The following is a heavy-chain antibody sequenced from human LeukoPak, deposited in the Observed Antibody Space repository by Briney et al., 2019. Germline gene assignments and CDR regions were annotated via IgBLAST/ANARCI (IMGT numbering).Heavy chain of an antibody. V-gene: IGHV3-7*01. Sequence: GGSLRLSCAASGCRFTIHWMSWVRQAPGKGLEWVANIKEDGSEKYYVDSVKGRFTISRDNAKNSLFLQMNSLRVEDTAVYYCARDRPHYGNTHLFDPWGQGTLVTVSS. CDR2: IKEDGSEK. CDR3: ARDRPHYGNTHLFDP. D-gene: IGHD3-10*01. CDR1: GCRFTIHW. J-gene: IGHJ5*02.